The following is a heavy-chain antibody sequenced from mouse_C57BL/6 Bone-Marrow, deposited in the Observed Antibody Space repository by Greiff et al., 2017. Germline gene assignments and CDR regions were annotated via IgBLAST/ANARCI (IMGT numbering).Heavy chain of an antibody. J-gene: IGHJ1*03. CDR1: GYTFTSYW. CDR3: ARDGYSWYFDV. Sequence: QVQLQQPGAELVRPGTSVKLSCKASGYTFTSYWMHWVKQRPGQGLEWIGVIDPSDSYTNYNQKFKSKATLTVDKSSSTAYMQLSSLTSEDSAVYYCARDGYSWYFDVWGTGTTVTVSS. V-gene: IGHV1-59*01. CDR2: IDPSDSYT. D-gene: IGHD2-3*01.